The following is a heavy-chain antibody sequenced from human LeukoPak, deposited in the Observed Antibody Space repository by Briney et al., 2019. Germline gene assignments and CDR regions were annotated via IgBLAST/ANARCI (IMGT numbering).Heavy chain of an antibody. CDR2: IIPIFGTA. D-gene: IGHD3-22*01. Sequence: GASVKVSCKASGGTFSSYAISWVRQAPGQGLEWMGGIIPIFGTANYAQRFQGRVTITADESTSTAYMELSSLRSEDTAVYYCARGGLHYDSSGYFPDAFDIWGQGTMVTVSS. CDR1: GGTFSSYA. V-gene: IGHV1-69*13. CDR3: ARGGLHYDSSGYFPDAFDI. J-gene: IGHJ3*02.